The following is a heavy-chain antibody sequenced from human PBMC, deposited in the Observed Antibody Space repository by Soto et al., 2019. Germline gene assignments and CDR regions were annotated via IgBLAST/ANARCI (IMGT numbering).Heavy chain of an antibody. J-gene: IGHJ4*02. CDR2: IWSDGSNK. CDR3: AREENRGGFDY. CDR1: GFTFSRYG. Sequence: QVQLVESGGGVVQAGRSLRLSCAASGFTFSRYGFHWVRQAPGKGLEWVALIWSDGSNKYYTESVKGRFTISRDDSKNTLYLEMERLRAEDTAVYYCAREENRGGFDYWGQGTLVTVSS. D-gene: IGHD3-16*01. V-gene: IGHV3-33*01.